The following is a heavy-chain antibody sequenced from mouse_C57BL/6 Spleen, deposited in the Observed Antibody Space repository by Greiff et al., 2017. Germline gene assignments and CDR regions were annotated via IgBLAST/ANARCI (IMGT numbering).Heavy chain of an antibody. D-gene: IGHD2-4*01. CDR2: IYPGSGST. Sequence: QVHVKQPGAELVKPGASVKMSCKASGYTFTSYWITWVKQRPGQGLEWIGDIYPGSGSTNYNEKFKSKATLTVDTSSSTAYMQLSSLTSEDSAVYYCARSLYDYEFAYWGQGTLVTVSA. J-gene: IGHJ3*01. CDR1: GYTFTSYW. V-gene: IGHV1-55*01. CDR3: ARSLYDYEFAY.